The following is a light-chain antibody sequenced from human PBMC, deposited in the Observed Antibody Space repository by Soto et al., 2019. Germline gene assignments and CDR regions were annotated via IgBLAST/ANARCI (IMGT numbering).Light chain of an antibody. V-gene: IGLV2-8*01. CDR1: SSDVGAYNY. Sequence: QSALTQPPSASGSPGQSVTISCTGTSSDVGAYNYVSWYQQYPGEAPKLMIYEVSKRPSGVPDRFSGSKSGKTASLTVSGLQPEDEADYYCTSYAGSNIWVFGGATNVTVL. CDR3: TSYAGSNIWV. CDR2: EVS. J-gene: IGLJ3*02.